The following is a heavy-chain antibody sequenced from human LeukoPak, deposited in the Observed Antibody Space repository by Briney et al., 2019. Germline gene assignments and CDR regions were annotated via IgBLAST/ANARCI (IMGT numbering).Heavy chain of an antibody. V-gene: IGHV3-66*01. D-gene: IGHD3-10*01. CDR3: ARDPSGDGHVFDI. CDR2: IYSGGNT. J-gene: IGHJ3*02. CDR1: GFTVSSKY. Sequence: GGSLRLSCAASGFTVSSKYMSWVRQAPGKGLEWVSVIYSGGNTYYADSVKGRFPISRDVSKNTLYLQMNSLRAEDTSVYYCARDPSGDGHVFDIWGQGTMVTVSS.